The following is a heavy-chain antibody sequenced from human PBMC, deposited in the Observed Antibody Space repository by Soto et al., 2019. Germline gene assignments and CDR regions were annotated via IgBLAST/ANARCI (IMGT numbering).Heavy chain of an antibody. J-gene: IGHJ4*02. D-gene: IGHD3-3*01. CDR1: GFTFSSYA. Sequence: LGRSLTLSCAASGFTFSSYAMSCVRQAPGKGLEWVSAISGSGDSTYYADYVKGRFTISRNNSKNTLYLQMNSLRAEDTAVYYCVRSPPATIFAVVLYYFACWGQGTLVTVS. V-gene: IGHV3-23*01. CDR3: VRSPPATIFAVVLYYFAC. CDR2: ISGSGDST.